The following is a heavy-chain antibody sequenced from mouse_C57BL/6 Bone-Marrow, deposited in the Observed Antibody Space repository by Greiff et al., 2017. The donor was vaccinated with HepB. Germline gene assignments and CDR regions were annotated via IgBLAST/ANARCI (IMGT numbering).Heavy chain of an antibody. D-gene: IGHD1-2*01. CDR2: IYPRSGNT. J-gene: IGHJ2*01. CDR3: ARDSLLRVFDY. V-gene: IGHV1-81*01. CDR1: GYTFTSYG. Sequence: QVQLQQSGAELARPGASVKLSCKASGYTFTSYGISWVKQRTGQGLEWIGEIYPRSGNTYYNEKFKGKATLTADKSYRTAYMELRSLTSEDSAVYFCARDSLLRVFDYWCQGTTLTVSS.